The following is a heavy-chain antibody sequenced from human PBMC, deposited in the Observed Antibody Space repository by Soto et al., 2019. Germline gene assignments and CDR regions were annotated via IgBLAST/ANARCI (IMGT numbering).Heavy chain of an antibody. V-gene: IGHV3-33*01. Sequence: QVQLVESGGGVVQPGRSLRLSCAASGFTFSSYGMHWVRQAPGKGLEWMAVIWYDGSNKYYADSVKGRFTISRDNSKNTLYLQMNSLRAEDTAVYYCARGEDCSSTSCSITILDYWGQGTLVTVSS. D-gene: IGHD2-2*01. CDR2: IWYDGSNK. J-gene: IGHJ4*02. CDR3: ARGEDCSSTSCSITILDY. CDR1: GFTFSSYG.